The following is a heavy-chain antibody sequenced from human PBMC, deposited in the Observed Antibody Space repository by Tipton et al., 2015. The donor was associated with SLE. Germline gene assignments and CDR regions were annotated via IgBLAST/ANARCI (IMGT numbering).Heavy chain of an antibody. Sequence: QLVQSGAEVKKPGASVKVSCKASGYTFTRYYMYWVRQAPGQGLEWMGIINPTGGSTRYAQKLQGRVTMTTDTSTSTAYMELRSLRSDDTAVYYCARAPVGSRDYWGQGTLVTVSS. J-gene: IGHJ4*02. CDR1: GYTFTRYY. CDR2: INPTGGST. D-gene: IGHD1-26*01. V-gene: IGHV1-46*01. CDR3: ARAPVGSRDY.